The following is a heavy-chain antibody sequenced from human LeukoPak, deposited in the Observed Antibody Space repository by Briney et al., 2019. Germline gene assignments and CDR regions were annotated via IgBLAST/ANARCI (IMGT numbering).Heavy chain of an antibody. CDR3: ARAGLGYCSSTSCYGANWFDP. D-gene: IGHD2-2*01. Sequence: ASVKVSFKASGYTFTGYYMHWVRQAPGQGLEWMGWINPNSGGTNYAQKFQGRVTMTRDTSISTAYMELSRLRSDDTAVYYCARAGLGYCSSTSCYGANWFDPWGQGTLVTVSS. CDR1: GYTFTGYY. V-gene: IGHV1-2*02. CDR2: INPNSGGT. J-gene: IGHJ5*02.